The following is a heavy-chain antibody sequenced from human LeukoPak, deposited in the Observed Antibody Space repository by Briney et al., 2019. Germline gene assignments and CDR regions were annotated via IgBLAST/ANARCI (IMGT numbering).Heavy chain of an antibody. CDR2: IIPIFGTV. J-gene: IGHJ6*03. Sequence: SVKVSCKASGGTFSSYAISWVRQAPGQGLEWMGGIIPIFGTVNYAQKFQGRVTITTDESTSTAYMELSSLRSEDTAVYYCARSEGHCSSTSCYSHYFYYYMDVWGKGTTVTVSS. V-gene: IGHV1-69*05. D-gene: IGHD2-2*02. CDR3: ARSEGHCSSTSCYSHYFYYYMDV. CDR1: GGTFSSYA.